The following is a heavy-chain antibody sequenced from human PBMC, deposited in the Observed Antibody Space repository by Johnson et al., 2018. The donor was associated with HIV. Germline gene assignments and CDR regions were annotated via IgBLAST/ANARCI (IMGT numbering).Heavy chain of an antibody. D-gene: IGHD1-26*01. CDR2: ISDDESKT. CDR1: GFTFSAYA. J-gene: IGHJ3*02. CDR3: ARVRDGRENAFNI. V-gene: IGHV3-30*10. Sequence: QVQLVESGGGVVQPERSLRLSCVASGFTFSAYAMHWVRQAPGKGLEWVAAISDDESKTYYTDSMKGRFTITSDNSKNTLYLQMISLRAEDTAMYYCARVRDGRENAFNIWGQGTMVTVS.